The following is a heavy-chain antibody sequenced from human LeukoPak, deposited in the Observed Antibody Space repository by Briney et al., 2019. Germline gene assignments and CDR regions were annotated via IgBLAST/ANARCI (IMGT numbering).Heavy chain of an antibody. D-gene: IGHD2-15*01. V-gene: IGHV3-48*03. CDR2: IDSSATTI. CDR1: GFTFSRYW. J-gene: IGHJ6*02. Sequence: GGSLRLSCTASGFTFSRYWMTWVRQAPGKGLEWVSYIDSSATTIHCADSVKGRFTISRDNAKNSLYLQMSSLRAEDTAVYYCATKEDLYYNYNGMDLWGQGTTVTVSS. CDR3: ATKEDLYYNYNGMDL.